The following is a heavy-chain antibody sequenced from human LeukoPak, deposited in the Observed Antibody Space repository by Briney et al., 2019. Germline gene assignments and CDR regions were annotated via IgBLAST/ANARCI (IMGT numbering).Heavy chain of an antibody. CDR2: IYSGDSDT. J-gene: IGHJ3*02. CDR3: ARHSFLGYCSTTSCRTPFDI. CDR1: GYIFWNYW. V-gene: IGHV5-51*01. D-gene: IGHD2-2*01. Sequence: GESLKISCKASGYIFWNYWIGWVRQMPGKGLEWMGIIYSGDSDTRYSPSFQGQVTISADKSINTAYLQWSSLEASDTAMYYCARHSFLGYCSTTSCRTPFDIWGQGTIVTISS.